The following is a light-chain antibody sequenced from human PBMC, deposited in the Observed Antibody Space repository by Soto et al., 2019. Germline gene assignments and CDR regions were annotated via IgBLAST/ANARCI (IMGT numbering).Light chain of an antibody. Sequence: EIVMTQSPATLSVSPGERATLSCRASQSVSSNLAWYQQKPGQAPRLLIYVASTRATGIPARFSGSGSGTEFTLTISSLQSEDFAVYYCQQDNHWPPLTFGGGTKVAIK. CDR2: VAS. J-gene: IGKJ4*02. V-gene: IGKV3-15*01. CDR1: QSVSSN. CDR3: QQDNHWPPLT.